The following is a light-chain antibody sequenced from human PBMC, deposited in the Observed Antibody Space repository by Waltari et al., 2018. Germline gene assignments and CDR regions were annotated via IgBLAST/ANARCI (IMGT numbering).Light chain of an antibody. CDR1: SSNIGSNT. Sequence: QSVLTQPPSASGTPGQRVTISCSGSSSNIGSNTVNWYQQLPGTAPKPLIYSKNQRPSGVPDRFSGSKSGTSASLAISGLQSEDEADYYCAAWDDSLNGPVFGGGTKLTVL. J-gene: IGLJ3*02. CDR2: SKN. V-gene: IGLV1-44*01. CDR3: AAWDDSLNGPV.